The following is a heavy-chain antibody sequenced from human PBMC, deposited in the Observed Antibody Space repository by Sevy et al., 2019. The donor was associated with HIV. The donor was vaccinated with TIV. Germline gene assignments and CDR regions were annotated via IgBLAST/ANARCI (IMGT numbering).Heavy chain of an antibody. CDR2: IWYDGSNK. V-gene: IGHV3-33*01. D-gene: IGHD5-18*01. Sequence: GGSLRLSCAASGFTFSSYGMHWVRQAPGKGLEWVAVIWYDGSNKYCADSVKGRFTISRDNSKNTLYLQMNSLRAEDTAVYYCARERGGETGPGIQLWSLYYHYGMDVWGQGTTVTVSS. CDR3: ARERGGETGPGIQLWSLYYHYGMDV. J-gene: IGHJ6*02. CDR1: GFTFSSYG.